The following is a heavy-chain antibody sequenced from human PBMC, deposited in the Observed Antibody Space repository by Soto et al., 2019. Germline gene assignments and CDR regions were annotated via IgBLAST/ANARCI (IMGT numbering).Heavy chain of an antibody. D-gene: IGHD4-17*01. CDR1: GGSISSGDYY. CDR2: IYYSGST. CDR3: ASISTSDYALDY. J-gene: IGHJ4*02. V-gene: IGHV4-30-4*01. Sequence: QVQLQESGPGLVKPSQTLSLTCSVSGGSISSGDYYWSWIRQPPGKGLEWIGYIYYSGSTYYNPSLKSRVTISVDTSKNQFSLKLISVIAADTAVYYCASISTSDYALDYWGQGTLVTVSS.